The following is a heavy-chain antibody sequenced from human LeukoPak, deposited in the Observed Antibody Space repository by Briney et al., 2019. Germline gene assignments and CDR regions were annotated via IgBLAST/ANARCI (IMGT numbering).Heavy chain of an antibody. CDR2: INHSGST. CDR3: ARLRPCSGGSCYTDY. V-gene: IGHV4-34*01. J-gene: IGHJ4*02. CDR1: GGSYSGYY. D-gene: IGHD2-15*01. Sequence: PSETLSLTCAVYGGSYSGYYWSWIRQPPGKGLEWIGEINHSGSTNYNPSLKSRVTISVDTSKNQFSLKLSSVTAADTAVYYCARLRPCSGGSCYTDYWGQGTLVTVSS.